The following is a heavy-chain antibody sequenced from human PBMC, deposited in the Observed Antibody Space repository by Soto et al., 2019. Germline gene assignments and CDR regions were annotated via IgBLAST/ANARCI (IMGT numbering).Heavy chain of an antibody. CDR2: IIPIFGTA. J-gene: IGHJ6*02. CDR3: ARELELPPHYFYGMDV. CDR1: GGTFSSSA. D-gene: IGHD1-7*01. Sequence: SVKVSCKASGGTFSSSAISWVRQAPGQGLEWMGGIIPIFGTANYAQKFQGRVTITADKSTSTAYMELSSLRSEDTAVYYCARELELPPHYFYGMDVWGQGTTVPVSS. V-gene: IGHV1-69*06.